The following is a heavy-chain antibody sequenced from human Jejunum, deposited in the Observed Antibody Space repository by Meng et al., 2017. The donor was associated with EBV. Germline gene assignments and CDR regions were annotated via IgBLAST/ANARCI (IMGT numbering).Heavy chain of an antibody. CDR3: ARLGGYASGTYYPIDP. V-gene: IGHV4-34*01. J-gene: IGHJ5*02. Sequence: QLHLQPWGGALWKPSDPLSLTCAVVGGSFSDYYWTWIRQPPGKGLEWIGEINHGGGAIYNPSLKSRVTISVDTSKNQFSLKLSSVTAADTAVYYCARLGGYASGTYYPIDPWGQGTLVTVSS. D-gene: IGHD3-10*01. CDR2: INHGGGA. CDR1: GGSFSDYY.